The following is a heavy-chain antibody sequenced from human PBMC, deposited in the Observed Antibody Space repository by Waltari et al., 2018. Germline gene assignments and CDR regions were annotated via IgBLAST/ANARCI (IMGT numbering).Heavy chain of an antibody. CDR2: ICCSWST. CDR3: ASLPNGSGSKFDY. D-gene: IGHD3-10*01. Sequence: QLQLQESGPGLVKPSETLSLTCTVSGGSISGSSYYWVWIRQPPGKGLEWIASICCSWSTYQNPSLQSRVTISVDTSKNQFSLKLSSVTAADTAEYYCASLPNGSGSKFDYWGQGTLVTVSS. CDR1: GGSISGSSYY. J-gene: IGHJ4*02. V-gene: IGHV4-39*01.